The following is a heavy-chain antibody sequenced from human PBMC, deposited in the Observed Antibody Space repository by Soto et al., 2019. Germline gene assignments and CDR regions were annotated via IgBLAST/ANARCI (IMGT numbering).Heavy chain of an antibody. Sequence: SVKVSCKASGLTFTSSAVQWVRQARGQRLEWIGWIVVGSGNTNYAQKFQERVTITRDMSTSTAYMELSSLRSEDTAVYYCAAAEHSGSYPGYWGQGTLVTVSS. CDR1: GLTFTSSA. CDR3: AAAEHSGSYPGY. J-gene: IGHJ4*02. D-gene: IGHD1-26*01. CDR2: IVVGSGNT. V-gene: IGHV1-58*01.